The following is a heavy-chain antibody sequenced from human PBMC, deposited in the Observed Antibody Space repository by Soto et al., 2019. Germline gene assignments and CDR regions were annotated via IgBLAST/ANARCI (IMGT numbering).Heavy chain of an antibody. Sequence: ASVKGSCKASGGTFSSYAISWVRQAPGQGLEWMGGIIPIFGTANYAQKFQGRVTITADESTSTAYMELSSLRSEDTAVYYCARDQVQRDAFDIWGQGTMVTVSS. CDR1: GGTFSSYA. CDR3: ARDQVQRDAFDI. CDR2: IIPIFGTA. D-gene: IGHD6-25*01. V-gene: IGHV1-69*13. J-gene: IGHJ3*02.